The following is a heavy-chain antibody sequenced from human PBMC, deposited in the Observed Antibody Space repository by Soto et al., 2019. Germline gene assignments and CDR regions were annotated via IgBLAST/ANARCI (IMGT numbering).Heavy chain of an antibody. CDR3: ARMLAYCGGDCSPLDF. CDR2: IYYSGST. J-gene: IGHJ4*02. V-gene: IGHV4-39*02. Sequence: QLQLQESGPGLVKPSETLSLTCTVSGGSITSGSYYWGWIRQPPGKGLEWIGSIYYSGSTFYNPSLKGRVPISVDTSKSHFSLKLNSVTAADTAVYYCARMLAYCGGDCSPLDFWGQGTLITVSS. D-gene: IGHD2-21*02. CDR1: GGSITSGSYY.